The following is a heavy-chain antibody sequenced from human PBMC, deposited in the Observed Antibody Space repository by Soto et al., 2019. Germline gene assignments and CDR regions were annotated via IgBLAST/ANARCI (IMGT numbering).Heavy chain of an antibody. CDR1: GGSISSSSYY. CDR2: IYYSGSA. Sequence: QLQLQESGPGLVKPSETLSLTCTVSGGSISSSSYYWGWIRQPPGKGLEWIGTIYYSGSAYYNPSLKSRIIISVDTSKNQFSLKLSSVTAADTAVYYCARGEVRGGFDYWGQGTLVTVSS. V-gene: IGHV4-39*01. D-gene: IGHD1-26*01. CDR3: ARGEVRGGFDY. J-gene: IGHJ4*02.